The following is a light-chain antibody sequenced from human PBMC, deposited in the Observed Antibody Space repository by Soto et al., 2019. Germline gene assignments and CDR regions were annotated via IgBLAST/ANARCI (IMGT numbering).Light chain of an antibody. V-gene: IGKV3-20*01. J-gene: IGKJ5*01. CDR1: QSVSSSY. CDR2: GAS. Sequence: EIVLTQSPGTLSLSPGERATLSFRASQSVSSSYLAWYQQKPGQAPRLLIYGASSRATGIPDRFSGSGSGTDFTLTISRLDPEDFAVYYCQQYGSSLITFGQGTRLEIK. CDR3: QQYGSSLIT.